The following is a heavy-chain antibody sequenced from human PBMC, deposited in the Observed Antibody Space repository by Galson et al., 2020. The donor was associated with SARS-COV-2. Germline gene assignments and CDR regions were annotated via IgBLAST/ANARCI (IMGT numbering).Heavy chain of an antibody. Sequence: SEILSLTCNVSGGSITTYYWSWIRQAPGKGLEWIGYIYYSGRTSYNPSLKSRVTISVDTPKNQLSLKLSSVTAADTAVYYCARERVGATLFDDWGQGTLVTVSS. V-gene: IGHV4-59*01. CDR3: ARERVGATLFDD. J-gene: IGHJ4*02. CDR1: GGSITTYY. CDR2: IYYSGRT. D-gene: IGHD1-26*01.